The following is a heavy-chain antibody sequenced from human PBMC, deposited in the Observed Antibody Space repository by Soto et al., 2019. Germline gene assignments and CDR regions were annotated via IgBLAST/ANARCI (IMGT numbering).Heavy chain of an antibody. D-gene: IGHD3-16*01. CDR1: GFTFSSYG. V-gene: IGHV3-30*18. Sequence: GGSLRLSCAASGFTFSSYGMHWVRQAPGKGLEWVAVISYDGSNKYYADSVKGRFTISRDNSKNTLYLQMNSLRAEDTAVYYCAKDGRVGDYTGAFDIWGQGTMVTVSS. CDR3: AKDGRVGDYTGAFDI. CDR2: ISYDGSNK. J-gene: IGHJ3*02.